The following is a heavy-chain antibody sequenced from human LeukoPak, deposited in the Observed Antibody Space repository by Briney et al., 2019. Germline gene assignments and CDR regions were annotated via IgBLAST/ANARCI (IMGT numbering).Heavy chain of an antibody. V-gene: IGHV3-7*01. CDR3: ARDPLGEVREVIP. D-gene: IGHD3-10*01. CDR1: GFTFSSYW. Sequence: GGSLRLSCAASGFTFSSYWMSWVRQAPGKGLEWVANIKQDGSEKYYEDSVKGRFTISRDNAKNSLYLQMNSLRAEDTAVYYCARDPLGEVREVIPWGQGTRVTVSS. CDR2: IKQDGSEK. J-gene: IGHJ5*02.